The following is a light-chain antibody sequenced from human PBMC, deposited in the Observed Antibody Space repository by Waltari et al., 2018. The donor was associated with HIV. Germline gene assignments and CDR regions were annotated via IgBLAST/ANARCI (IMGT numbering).Light chain of an antibody. CDR2: EVT. V-gene: IGLV2-8*01. CDR1: SSDIGGYNY. Sequence: QSALTQPPSASGSPGQSVTMSCTGTSSDIGGYNYVSWYQQHPGKAPKLIITEVTKRPSVVPDRFSGSKSANTASLTVSVLQAEEEAHYYCSSYAPTNKFYVLFGGGTTLTVL. CDR3: SSYAPTNKFYVL. J-gene: IGLJ2*01.